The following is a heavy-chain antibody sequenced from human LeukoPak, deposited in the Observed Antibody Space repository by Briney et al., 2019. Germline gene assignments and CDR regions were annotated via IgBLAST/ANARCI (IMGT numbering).Heavy chain of an antibody. CDR1: GGSISVYY. Sequence: SETLSLTCTVSGGSISVYYWSWIRQPPGKGLEWIGYIYTSGSTNYNPSLKSRLTISVDTSKNQFSLKLSSVTAADTAVYYCARDRELGYWGQGTLVTVSS. D-gene: IGHD3-10*01. J-gene: IGHJ4*02. V-gene: IGHV4-59*01. CDR2: IYTSGST. CDR3: ARDRELGY.